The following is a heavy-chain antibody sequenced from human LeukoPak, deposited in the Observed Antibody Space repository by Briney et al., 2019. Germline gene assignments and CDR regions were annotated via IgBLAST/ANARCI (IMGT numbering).Heavy chain of an antibody. CDR1: GFTFSSYS. CDR3: AKVRYSSSWYRNDAFDI. Sequence: SLRLSCAASGFTFSSYSMNWVRQAPGKGLEWVSGISWNSGSIGYADSVKGRFTISRDNAKNSLYLQMNSLRAEDTALYYCAKVRYSSSWYRNDAFDIWGQGTMVTVSS. J-gene: IGHJ3*02. V-gene: IGHV3-9*01. D-gene: IGHD6-13*01. CDR2: ISWNSGSI.